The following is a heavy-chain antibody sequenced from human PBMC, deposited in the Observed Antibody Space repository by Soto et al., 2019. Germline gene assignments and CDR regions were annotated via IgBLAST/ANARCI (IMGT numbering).Heavy chain of an antibody. V-gene: IGHV3-23*01. Sequence: PGGSLRLSCAASGFTFSSYAMSWVRQAPGKGLEWVSAISGSGGSTYYADSVKGRFTISRDNSKNTLYLQMNSLRADDTAVYYRAKFQRLWSATDFYYYMDVWGKGTTVTVSS. CDR1: GFTFSSYA. D-gene: IGHD3-3*01. CDR2: ISGSGGST. CDR3: AKFQRLWSATDFYYYMDV. J-gene: IGHJ6*03.